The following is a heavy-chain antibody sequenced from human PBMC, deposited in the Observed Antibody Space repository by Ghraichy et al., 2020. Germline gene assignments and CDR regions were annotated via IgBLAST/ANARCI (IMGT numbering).Heavy chain of an antibody. CDR1: GGSISSSSYY. CDR2: IYYSGST. D-gene: IGHD1-26*01. Sequence: SETLSLTCTVSGGSISSSSYYWGWIRQPPGKGLEWIGSIYYSGSTYYNPSLKSRVTISVDTSKNQFSLKLSSVTAADTAVYYCASQRAKWELPFDPWGQGTLVTVSS. V-gene: IGHV4-39*01. J-gene: IGHJ5*02. CDR3: ASQRAKWELPFDP.